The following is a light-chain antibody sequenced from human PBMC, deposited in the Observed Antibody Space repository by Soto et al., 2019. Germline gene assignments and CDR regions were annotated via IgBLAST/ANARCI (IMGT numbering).Light chain of an antibody. Sequence: DIQMTQSASALSGSVGDRFTITCPASQTISSWLAWYQQKPGKAPKLLIYKASTLKSGVPSRFSGSGSGTEFTLTISSLQPDDFAVYYCQQYNNWPKTFGQGTKV. CDR1: QTISSW. CDR3: QQYNNWPKT. V-gene: IGKV1-5*03. CDR2: KAS. J-gene: IGKJ1*01.